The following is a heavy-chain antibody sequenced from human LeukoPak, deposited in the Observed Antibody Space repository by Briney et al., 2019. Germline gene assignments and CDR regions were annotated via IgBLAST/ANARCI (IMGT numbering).Heavy chain of an antibody. CDR1: GYTFTDYY. CDR3: ARTSIAARRADFDY. D-gene: IGHD6-6*01. CDR2: INSNSGGT. V-gene: IGHV1-2*02. Sequence: ASVKVSCKTSGYTFTDYYIHWVRQAPGQGLEWMGWINSNSGGTSYAQKFQGGVTLTRDTPTRTAYMELNRLTSDDTAVYYCARTSIAARRADFDYWGQGTVVTVSS. J-gene: IGHJ4*02.